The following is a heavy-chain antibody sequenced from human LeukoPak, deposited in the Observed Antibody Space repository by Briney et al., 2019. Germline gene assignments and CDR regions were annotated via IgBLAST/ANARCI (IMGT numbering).Heavy chain of an antibody. CDR1: GFTFSAYT. J-gene: IGHJ3*02. V-gene: IGHV3-21*01. D-gene: IGHD4/OR15-4a*01. CDR2: ISSDSRYI. CDR3: ARGPNGAFDI. Sequence: RGSLRLSCAPSGFTFSAYTMNWVRQAPGKGLDWVSSISSDSRYILYADSLKGRFTISRDNAKNSLYLQMNSLRAEDTALYYCARGPNGAFDIWGQGTMVTVSS.